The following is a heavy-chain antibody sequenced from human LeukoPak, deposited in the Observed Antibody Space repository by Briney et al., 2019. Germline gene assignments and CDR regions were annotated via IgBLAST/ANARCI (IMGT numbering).Heavy chain of an antibody. V-gene: IGHV4-34*01. J-gene: IGHJ4*02. CDR1: GGSFSGYY. D-gene: IGHD2-8*02. CDR3: ARSVTGGSYYLDS. Sequence: PSETLSLTCAVYGGSFSGYYWSWIRQPPGKGLEWIGEINHSGSTNYNPSLKSRVTISVDTSKNQFSLRLSSVTAADTAIYYCARSVTGGSYYLDSWGQGTLVTVSS. CDR2: INHSGST.